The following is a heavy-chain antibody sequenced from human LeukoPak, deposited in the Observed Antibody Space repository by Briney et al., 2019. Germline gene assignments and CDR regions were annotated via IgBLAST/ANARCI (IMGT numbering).Heavy chain of an antibody. Sequence: PGGSLRLSCAASGFTVSSTYMSWVRQAPGKGLEWVSIIYSAGSTYYAESVNGRSTISRANSKNTLYLPMNSLRAEDTAVYYCAKGHCTNGICWLDWGQGTLVTVSS. V-gene: IGHV3-53*01. J-gene: IGHJ4*02. CDR3: AKGHCTNGICWLD. CDR2: IYSAGST. CDR1: GFTVSSTY. D-gene: IGHD2-8*01.